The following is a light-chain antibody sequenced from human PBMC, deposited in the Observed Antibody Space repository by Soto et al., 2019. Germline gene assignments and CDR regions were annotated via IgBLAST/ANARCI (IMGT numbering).Light chain of an antibody. CDR1: SSNVGGYNY. J-gene: IGLJ1*01. Sequence: QSVLTQPRSVSGSPGQSVTISCTGTSSNVGGYNYVSWYQQHPGKAPKLMISDVTNRPSGVPVRFSGSKSGNTASLTFFGLQPEDEAVYYCCSYAGTYINYVFGSGTKVTVL. CDR3: CSYAGTYINYV. CDR2: DVT. V-gene: IGLV2-11*01.